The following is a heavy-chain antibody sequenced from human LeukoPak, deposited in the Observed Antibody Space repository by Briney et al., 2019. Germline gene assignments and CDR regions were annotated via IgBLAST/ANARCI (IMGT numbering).Heavy chain of an antibody. CDR1: GFXFSYYG. J-gene: IGHJ4*02. Sequence: PGRSLRLSCAASGFXFSYYGIHWVRQAPGKGLEWVAAISDDGSNEYYADSVKGRFTISRDNSKNTLYLQMNSLRAEDTAVYHCAKDLWFGEFLHYWGQGTLVTVSS. CDR2: ISDDGSNE. CDR3: AKDLWFGEFLHY. D-gene: IGHD3-10*01. V-gene: IGHV3-30*18.